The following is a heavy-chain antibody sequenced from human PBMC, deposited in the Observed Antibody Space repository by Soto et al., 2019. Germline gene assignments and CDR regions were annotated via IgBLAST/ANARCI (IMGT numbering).Heavy chain of an antibody. CDR1: GFTFSSYS. CDR3: ARAVVVVVAANYYGMDV. V-gene: IGHV3-21*01. J-gene: IGHJ6*02. D-gene: IGHD2-15*01. Sequence: PGGSLRLSCAASGFTFSSYSMNWVRQAPGKGLEWVSSISSSSSYIYYADSVKGRFTISRDNAKNSLYLQMNSLRAEDTAVYYCARAVVVVVAANYYGMDVWGQGTTVTVSS. CDR2: ISSSSSYI.